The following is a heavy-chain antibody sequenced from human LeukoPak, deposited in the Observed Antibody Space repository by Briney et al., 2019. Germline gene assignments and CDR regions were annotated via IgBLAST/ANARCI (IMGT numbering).Heavy chain of an antibody. CDR3: ARGASVVVAATSWFDT. CDR2: TYYMGST. V-gene: IGHV4-30-4*01. CDR1: GGSISSGDYY. D-gene: IGHD2-15*01. Sequence: SETLSLTRTISGGSISSGDYYWSWIRQPPGKGLEWIGYTYYMGSTYYNPSLKSRVTISPDTSKNQFSLKLTSVTAADTAVYYCARGASVVVAATSWFDTWGQGTLVTVSS. J-gene: IGHJ5*02.